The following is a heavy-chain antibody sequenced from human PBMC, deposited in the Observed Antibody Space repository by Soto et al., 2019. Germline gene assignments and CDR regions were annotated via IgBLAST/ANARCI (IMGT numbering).Heavy chain of an antibody. V-gene: IGHV3-23*01. J-gene: IGHJ4*02. Sequence: EVQLLESGGGLVHPGGSLRLSCAAAGFTFSSYAMSWVRQAPGKGLEWVSAISGSGGSTYYADSVKGRFTISRDNSKNTLYLQMNSLRAEDTAVYYCAKDHRRRDGYRRSNNYFDYWGQETLVTVSS. CDR1: GFTFSSYA. CDR3: AKDHRRRDGYRRSNNYFDY. CDR2: ISGSGGST. D-gene: IGHD5-12*01.